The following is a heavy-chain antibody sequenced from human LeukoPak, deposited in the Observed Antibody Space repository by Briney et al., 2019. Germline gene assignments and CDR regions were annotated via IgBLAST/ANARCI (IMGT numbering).Heavy chain of an antibody. CDR1: GFTLSSYW. CDR2: INSDGSST. V-gene: IGHV3-74*01. J-gene: IGHJ3*02. CDR3: GRETSTSFDI. Sequence: GGSLRLSCAASGFTLSSYWMHWVRHAPGKGLVWVSRINSDGSSTSYADSVKGRFTISRDNAKNTLYLQMNSLRAEDTAVYYCGRETSTSFDIWGQGTMVTVSS. D-gene: IGHD2-2*01.